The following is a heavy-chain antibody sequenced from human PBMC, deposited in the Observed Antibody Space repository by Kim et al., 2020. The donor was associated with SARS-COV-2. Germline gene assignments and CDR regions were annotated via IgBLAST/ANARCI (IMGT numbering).Heavy chain of an antibody. J-gene: IGHJ6*02. V-gene: IGHV4-34*01. D-gene: IGHD2-15*01. Sequence: SETLSLTCAVYGGSFSGYYWSWIRQPPGKGLEWIGEINHSGSTNYNPSLKSRVTISVDTSKNQFSLKLSSVTAADTAVYYCARGGSGYCSGGSCYYYYYGMDVCGQGTTGTVS. CDR3: ARGGSGYCSGGSCYYYYYGMDV. CDR2: INHSGST. CDR1: GGSFSGYY.